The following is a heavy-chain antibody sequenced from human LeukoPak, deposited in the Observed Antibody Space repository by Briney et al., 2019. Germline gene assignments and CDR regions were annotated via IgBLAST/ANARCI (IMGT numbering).Heavy chain of an antibody. D-gene: IGHD4-23*01. J-gene: IGHJ4*02. CDR1: GYSISSGYY. CDR2: IYYSGST. Sequence: SETLSLTCTVSGYSISSGYYWGWIRQPPGKGLEWIGSIYYSGSTYYNPSLKSRVTISVDTSKNQFSLKLSSVTAADTAVYYCARGMVDDYGGNFVAWGQGTLVTVSS. V-gene: IGHV4-38-2*02. CDR3: ARGMVDDYGGNFVA.